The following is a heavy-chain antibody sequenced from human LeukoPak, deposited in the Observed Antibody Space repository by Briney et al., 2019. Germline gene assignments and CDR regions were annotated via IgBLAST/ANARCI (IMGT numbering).Heavy chain of an antibody. V-gene: IGHV1-58*01. CDR3: ARSTYGDLFDY. CDR2: IVVGSGNT. J-gene: IGHJ4*02. D-gene: IGHD4-17*01. CDR1: GFTFTSSA. Sequence: GASVKVSCKASGFTFTSSAVQWVRQARGQRLEWIGWIVVGSGNTNYAQKFQGRVTMTRDTSTSTVYMELSSLRSEDTAVYYCARSTYGDLFDYWGQGTLVTVSS.